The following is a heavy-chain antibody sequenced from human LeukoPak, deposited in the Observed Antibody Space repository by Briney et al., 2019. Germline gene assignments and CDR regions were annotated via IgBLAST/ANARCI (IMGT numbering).Heavy chain of an antibody. J-gene: IGHJ1*01. CDR1: GGSFSGYY. CDR2: INHSGST. CDR3: ARGPPTVTRKKQQRTLFDYFQH. V-gene: IGHV4-34*01. D-gene: IGHD4-17*01. Sequence: PSETLSLTCAVYGGSFSGYYWSWIRQPPGKGLEWIGEINHSGSTNYNPSLKSRVTISVDTSKNQFSLRLNSVTAADTAVYYCARGPPTVTRKKQQRTLFDYFQHWGQGTLVTVSS.